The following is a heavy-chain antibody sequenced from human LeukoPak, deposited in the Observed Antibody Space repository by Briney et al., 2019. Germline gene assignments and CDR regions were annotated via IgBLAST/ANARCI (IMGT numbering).Heavy chain of an antibody. V-gene: IGHV3-23*01. CDR1: GLTFSSYA. D-gene: IGHD6-19*01. Sequence: GGSLRLSCAASGLTFSSYAMSWVRQAPGKGLEWVSAISGSGGSTYYADSVKGRFTISRDNSKNTLYLQMNSLRAEDTAVYYCAIIAVAGSVVGYWGQGTLVTVSS. J-gene: IGHJ4*02. CDR3: AIIAVAGSVVGY. CDR2: ISGSGGST.